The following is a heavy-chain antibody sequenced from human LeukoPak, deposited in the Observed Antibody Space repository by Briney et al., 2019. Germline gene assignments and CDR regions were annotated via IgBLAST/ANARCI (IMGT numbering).Heavy chain of an antibody. D-gene: IGHD3-22*01. CDR1: GFTFSSYG. Sequence: GGSLRLSCAASGFTFSSYGMHWVRQAPGKGLEWVAVIWYDGSNKYYADSVKGRFTISRDNSKNTLYLQMNSLRAEDTAVYYCARDAADYYDFGYFDYWGQGTLVTVSS. V-gene: IGHV3-33*01. J-gene: IGHJ4*02. CDR2: IWYDGSNK. CDR3: ARDAADYYDFGYFDY.